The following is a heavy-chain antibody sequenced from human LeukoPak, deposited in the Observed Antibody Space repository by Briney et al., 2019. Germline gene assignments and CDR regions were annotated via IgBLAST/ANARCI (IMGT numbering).Heavy chain of an antibody. D-gene: IGHD6-13*01. V-gene: IGHV3-30*04. Sequence: PGGSLRLSCAASGFTFSSYAMHWVRQAPGKGLEWVAVISYDGSNKYYADSVKGRFTISRDNSKNTLYLQMNSLRAEDTAAYYCAKASRIAAAAFFDYWGQGTLVTVSS. CDR1: GFTFSSYA. J-gene: IGHJ4*02. CDR2: ISYDGSNK. CDR3: AKASRIAAAAFFDY.